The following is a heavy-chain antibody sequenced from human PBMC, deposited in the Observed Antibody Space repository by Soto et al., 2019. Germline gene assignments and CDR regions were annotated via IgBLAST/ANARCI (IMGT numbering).Heavy chain of an antibody. D-gene: IGHD5-18*01. CDR2: IIPILGTA. CDR1: GGTFSSYA. J-gene: IGHJ4*02. CDR3: ATLGGTAMVKIDY. V-gene: IGHV1-69*06. Sequence: QVQLVQSGAEVKKPGSSVKVSCKASGGTFSSYAISWVRQAPGQGLEWMGGIIPILGTANYAQKCQGRVTITADKSTSTADMELSSLRSEDTAVYYCATLGGTAMVKIDYWGQGTLVTVSS.